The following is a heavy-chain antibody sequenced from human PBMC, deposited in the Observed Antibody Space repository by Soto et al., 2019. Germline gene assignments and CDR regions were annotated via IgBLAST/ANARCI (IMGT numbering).Heavy chain of an antibody. CDR3: AKDPALVVAGNYGMDV. CDR1: GFTFSSYA. V-gene: IGHV3-30-3*01. J-gene: IGHJ6*02. D-gene: IGHD2-15*01. CDR2: ISYDGSNK. Sequence: QVQLVESGGGVVQPGRSLRLSCAASGFTFSSYAMHWVRQAPGKGLEWVAVISYDGSNKYYADSVKGRFTISRDNSKNTLDLQMNSLRAEDTAVYYCAKDPALVVAGNYGMDVWGQGTTVTVSS.